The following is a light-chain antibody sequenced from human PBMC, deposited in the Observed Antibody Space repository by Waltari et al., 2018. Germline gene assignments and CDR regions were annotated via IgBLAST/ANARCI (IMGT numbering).Light chain of an antibody. Sequence: QSALTQPASVSGTPGQSIAISCTGTTSDIGSYTFVPWYQPHPGKAPTFFLYHANKRPSGVSDRFSGSQSGNTASLTISGLQAEDEADYYCSSYSSRSTLIFGGGTKLTVL. CDR1: TSDIGSYTF. V-gene: IGLV2-14*03. J-gene: IGLJ2*01. CDR3: SSYSSRSTLI. CDR2: HAN.